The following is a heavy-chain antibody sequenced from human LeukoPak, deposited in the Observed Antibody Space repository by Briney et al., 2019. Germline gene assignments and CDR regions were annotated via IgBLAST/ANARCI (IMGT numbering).Heavy chain of an antibody. CDR2: ISSSGSTI. Sequence: GGSLRLSCAASGFTFSDYYMSWIRQAPGKGLEWVSYISSSGSTIYYADSVKGRFTISRDNAKNSLYLQMNSLRAEATAVYYCARDSPASSGEVDYWGQGTLVTVSS. V-gene: IGHV3-11*04. CDR1: GFTFSDYY. J-gene: IGHJ4*02. CDR3: ARDSPASSGEVDY. D-gene: IGHD2-15*01.